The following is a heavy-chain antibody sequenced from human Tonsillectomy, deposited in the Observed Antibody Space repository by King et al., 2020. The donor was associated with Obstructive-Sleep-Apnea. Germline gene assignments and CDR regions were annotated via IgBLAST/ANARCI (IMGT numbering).Heavy chain of an antibody. J-gene: IGHJ4*02. CDR2: IFYSGST. CDR3: ARDWN. V-gene: IGHV4-30-4*01. CDR1: VGSIISGEYY. D-gene: IGHD3-3*01. Sequence: QLQESGPGLVKPSQTLSLTCTVSVGSIISGEYYWSWIRQPPGKSLEWIGYIFYSGSTYDNPSLKSRVTISVETSKIQFSLKLSSVTAADTAVYYCARDWNWGQGTLVTVSS.